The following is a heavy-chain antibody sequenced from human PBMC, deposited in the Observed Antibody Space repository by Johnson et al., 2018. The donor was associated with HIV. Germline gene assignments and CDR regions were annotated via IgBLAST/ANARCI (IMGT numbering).Heavy chain of an antibody. CDR2: INWNGGST. CDR3: ARTRLELSSGYPDAFDI. V-gene: IGHV3-20*04. Sequence: VQLVESGGGVVRPGGSLRLSCAASGFTFDDYGMSWVRQAPGKGLEWVYGINWNGGSTGYADSVKGRFTISRDNAKNSLYLQMNSLRAEDTAVYYCARTRLELSSGYPDAFDIWGQGTMVTVSS. J-gene: IGHJ3*02. CDR1: GFTFDDYG. D-gene: IGHD3-22*01.